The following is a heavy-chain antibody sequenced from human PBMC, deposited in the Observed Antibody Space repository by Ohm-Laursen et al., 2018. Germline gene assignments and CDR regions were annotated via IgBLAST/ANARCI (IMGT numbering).Heavy chain of an antibody. CDR3: ARDGRGYYFDY. CDR2: INHSGST. CDR1: DWSFSGYY. V-gene: IGHV4-34*01. Sequence: GTLSLTCAVYDWSFSGYYWSWIRQPPGKGLEWIGEINHSGSTKYNPSLKSRVTISVDTSKNQFSLKVSSVTAADTAVYYCARDGRGYYFDYWGQGTLVTVSS. D-gene: IGHD1-14*01. J-gene: IGHJ4*02.